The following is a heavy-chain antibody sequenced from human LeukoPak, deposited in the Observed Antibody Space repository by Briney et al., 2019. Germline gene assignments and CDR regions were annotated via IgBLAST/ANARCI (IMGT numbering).Heavy chain of an antibody. CDR1: GGSFSGYY. V-gene: IGHV4-34*01. J-gene: IGHJ4*02. D-gene: IGHD4-17*01. CDR2: INHSGST. CDR3: ARDGGGDYGDPTVPFDY. Sequence: SETLSLTCAVYGGSFSGYYWSWIRQPPGKGLEWIGEINHSGSTNYNPSLKSRVTISVDTSKNQFSLKLSSVTAADTAVYYCARDGGGDYGDPTVPFDYWGQGTLVTVSS.